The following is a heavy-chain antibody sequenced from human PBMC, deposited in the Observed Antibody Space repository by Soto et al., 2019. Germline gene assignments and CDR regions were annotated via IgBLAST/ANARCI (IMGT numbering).Heavy chain of an antibody. CDR1: GGTFRNSA. CDR3: ARDKERPQLGGNYYYILDV. Sequence: QVQLEQSGAEVKKPGSSVKVSCKASGGTFRNSAISWVRQAPGQGLEWMGGIMPIFRTPDYAQKFQGRVTITEDESTNTDYMELSGLRSDDTAVYYCARDKERPQLGGNYYYILDVWGHGTTVTVSS. D-gene: IGHD1-1*01. CDR2: IMPIFRTP. J-gene: IGHJ6*02. V-gene: IGHV1-69*12.